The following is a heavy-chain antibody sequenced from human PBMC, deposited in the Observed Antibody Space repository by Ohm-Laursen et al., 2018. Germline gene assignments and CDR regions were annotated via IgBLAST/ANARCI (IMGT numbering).Heavy chain of an antibody. CDR3: ARGGDYPHLSGANYFDY. CDR2: IKQDGSEK. Sequence: SLRLSCTASGFTFSSYWMSWVRQAPGKGLEWVANIKQDGSEKYYVDSVKGRFTISRDNAKNSLYLQMNSLRAEDTAVYYCARGGDYPHLSGANYFDYWGQGTLVTVSP. V-gene: IGHV3-7*01. J-gene: IGHJ4*02. CDR1: GFTFSSYW. D-gene: IGHD1-26*01.